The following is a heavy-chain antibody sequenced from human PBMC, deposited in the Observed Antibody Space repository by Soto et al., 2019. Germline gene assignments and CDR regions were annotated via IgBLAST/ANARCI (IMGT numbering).Heavy chain of an antibody. CDR2: ISSSSSYI. Sequence: EVQLVESGGGLVKPGGSLRLSCAASGFTFSSYSMNWVRQAPGKGLEWVSSISSSSSYIYYADSVKGRFTISRDNAKNSLYLQMNSLRAEDTAVYYCARAMVRGVMSDYYGMDVWGQGTTVTVSS. CDR3: ARAMVRGVMSDYYGMDV. V-gene: IGHV3-21*01. CDR1: GFTFSSYS. J-gene: IGHJ6*02. D-gene: IGHD3-10*01.